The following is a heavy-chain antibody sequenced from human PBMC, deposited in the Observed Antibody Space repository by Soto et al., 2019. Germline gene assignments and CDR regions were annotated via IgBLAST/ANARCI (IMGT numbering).Heavy chain of an antibody. Sequence: EVQLVETGGGLIQPGGSLRLSCAASGFTVSSNYMSWVRQAPGKGLEWVSVIYSGGSTYYADSVKGRFTISRDNSKITLYLQMNSLRAEDTAVYYCARHGRRGSYYFDYWGQGTLVTVSS. J-gene: IGHJ4*02. CDR1: GFTVSSNY. CDR3: ARHGRRGSYYFDY. CDR2: IYSGGST. D-gene: IGHD1-26*01. V-gene: IGHV3-53*02.